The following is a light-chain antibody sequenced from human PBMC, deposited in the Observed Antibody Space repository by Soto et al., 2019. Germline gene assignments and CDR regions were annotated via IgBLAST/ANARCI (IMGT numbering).Light chain of an antibody. V-gene: IGKV3-11*01. Sequence: EIVVTQSPDTLSLSPGERATLSCRASQSLTSYLAWYQQKPGQAHRLLIYDASHRATGIPARFSGSGSGTDLNRTINSLEPEDFAGNDCKQRYNWPPKYTFGQRNKLEIK. CDR3: KQRYNWPPKYT. CDR2: DAS. J-gene: IGKJ2*01. CDR1: QSLTSY.